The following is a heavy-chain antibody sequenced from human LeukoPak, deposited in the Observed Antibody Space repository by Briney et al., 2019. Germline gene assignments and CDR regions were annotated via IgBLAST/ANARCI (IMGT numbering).Heavy chain of an antibody. CDR1: GFTFSSYE. CDR3: ARVFPRGC. J-gene: IGHJ4*02. Sequence: PGGSLRLSCAASGFTFSSYEMNWVRHAPGKGREGFSYISSSGSYIYYTDSVKGRFTISRDNAKNSLYLQMNSLRAEDTAVYYCARVFPRGCRGQVAMVTV. D-gene: IGHD3-10*02. V-gene: IGHV3-21*05. CDR2: ISSSGSYI.